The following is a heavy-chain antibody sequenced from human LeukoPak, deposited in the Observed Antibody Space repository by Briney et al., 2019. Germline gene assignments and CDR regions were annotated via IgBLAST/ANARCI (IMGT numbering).Heavy chain of an antibody. CDR1: GGSISSYY. D-gene: IGHD6-13*01. J-gene: IGHJ4*02. CDR2: IYYSGST. Sequence: PSETLSLTCTVSGGSISSYYWSWIRQPPGKGLEWIGYIYYSGSTNYNPSLKSRVTISVDTSKNQFSLKLSSVTAADTAVYYCARWAAAWYGDYWGQGTLVTVSS. V-gene: IGHV4-59*08. CDR3: ARWAAAWYGDY.